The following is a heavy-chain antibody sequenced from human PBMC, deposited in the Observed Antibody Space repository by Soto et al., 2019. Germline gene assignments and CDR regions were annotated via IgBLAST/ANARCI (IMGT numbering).Heavy chain of an antibody. CDR2: IDYRGST. J-gene: IGHJ3*02. V-gene: IGHV4-31*03. D-gene: IGHD2-2*01. CDR1: GGSISSGNYY. CDR3: AREVIVPAAADAFDI. Sequence: QVQLQESGPGLVKPSQTLSLTCTVSGGSISSGNYYWSWIRQHPEKGLEWIGYIDYRGSTYYNPSLESRVTISVDTSNNQFSLNLSSVTAADTAVYYCAREVIVPAAADAFDIWCQGTMVTVSS.